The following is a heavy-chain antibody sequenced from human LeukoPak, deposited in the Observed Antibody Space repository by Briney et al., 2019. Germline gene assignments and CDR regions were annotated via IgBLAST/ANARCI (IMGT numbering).Heavy chain of an antibody. CDR1: GFTFSSNW. D-gene: IGHD1-1*01. CDR3: ARRGADGTYYFDY. J-gene: IGHJ4*02. Sequence: PGGSLRLSCVVSGFTFSSNWMSWVRQAPGKGLEWVGHIKEDVSVKYYVDSVKGRFTISRDNAKNSLYMQMNSLRAEDTGVYYCARRGADGTYYFDYWGQGTLVTVSS. V-gene: IGHV3-7*05. CDR2: IKEDVSVK.